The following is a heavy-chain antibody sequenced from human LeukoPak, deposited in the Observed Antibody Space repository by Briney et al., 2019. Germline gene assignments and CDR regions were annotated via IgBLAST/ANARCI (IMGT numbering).Heavy chain of an antibody. Sequence: KASETLSLTCAVYGGSFSGYYWSWIRQPPGKGLEWLGEINHSGSTNYNPSLKSRVTISVDTSKNQFSLKLSSVTAADTAVYYCARGRTRYCSGGNCPLIWFDPWGQGTLVTVSS. CDR2: INHSGST. V-gene: IGHV4-34*01. D-gene: IGHD2-15*01. CDR1: GGSFSGYY. CDR3: ARGRTRYCSGGNCPLIWFDP. J-gene: IGHJ5*02.